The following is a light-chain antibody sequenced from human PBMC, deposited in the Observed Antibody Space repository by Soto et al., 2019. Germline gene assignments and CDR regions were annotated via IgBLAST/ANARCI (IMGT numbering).Light chain of an antibody. CDR2: EGS. CDR1: SSDVGSYNL. Sequence: QSALTQPASVSGSPGQSITISCTGTSSDVGSYNLVSWYQQHPGKAPKLMIYEGSKRPSGVSNRFSGSKSGNRASLTISGLLAEDQADYYCCSYAGSSTPVVVGGGTVPTV. CDR3: CSYAGSSTPVV. V-gene: IGLV2-23*01. J-gene: IGLJ2*01.